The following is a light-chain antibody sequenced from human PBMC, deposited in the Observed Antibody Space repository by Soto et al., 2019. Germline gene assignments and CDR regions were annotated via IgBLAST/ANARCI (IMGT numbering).Light chain of an antibody. CDR2: EDV. CDR1: GASVASNY. Sequence: NFMLTQPQFVSESPGKTVTMSCTVSGASVASNYVQWLQQRPGSAPITIIFEDVQRPSGVPARFSGSIDTSSNSASLTISGLTAEDEAEYYCQSADGATVVFGGGTQLTVL. V-gene: IGLV6-57*02. CDR3: QSADGATVV. J-gene: IGLJ2*01.